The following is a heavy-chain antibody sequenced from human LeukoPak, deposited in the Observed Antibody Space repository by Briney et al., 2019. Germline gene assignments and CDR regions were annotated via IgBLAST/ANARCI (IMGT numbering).Heavy chain of an antibody. J-gene: IGHJ4*02. CDR3: AYSSGPPYYFDY. D-gene: IGHD6-19*01. CDR2: INPTGSAT. CDR1: GYTFIKHW. V-gene: IGHV1-46*01. Sequence: ASVKVSCKASGYTFIKHWMHWVRQAPGQGLEWVGLINPTGSATLYAQKFQGRVTLTRDMSTNTDYMELRSLKSEDTAVYYCAYSSGPPYYFDYWGQGTLVTVSS.